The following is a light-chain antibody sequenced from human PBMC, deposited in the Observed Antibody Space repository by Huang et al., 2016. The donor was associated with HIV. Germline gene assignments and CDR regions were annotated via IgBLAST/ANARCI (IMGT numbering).Light chain of an antibody. J-gene: IGKJ1*01. CDR1: QGISNF. V-gene: IGKV1-NL1*01. CDR2: DAS. Sequence: DIQMTQSPSSLSASVGDRVPITCRASQGISNFLAWYQQKPGKAPKLLLYDASRLESGVPSRFSGSESETDPTLTISSLQPEDFATYYCQQYYSTPQTFGQGTTVEIK. CDR3: QQYYSTPQT.